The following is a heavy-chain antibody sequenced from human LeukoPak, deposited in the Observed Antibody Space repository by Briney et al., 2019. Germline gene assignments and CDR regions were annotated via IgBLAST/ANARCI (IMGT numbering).Heavy chain of an antibody. CDR2: IKQDGSET. D-gene: IGHD2-15*01. V-gene: IGHV3-7*03. Sequence: GRSLRLSCAASGFTFSSYWMTWVRQAPGKGLEWVANIKQDGSETYYVDSVKGRFTISRDNAKHSLYLQMNSLRAEDTAVYYCAREYCSGGSCYKGGIDYWGQGTLVTVSS. CDR1: GFTFSSYW. J-gene: IGHJ4*02. CDR3: AREYCSGGSCYKGGIDY.